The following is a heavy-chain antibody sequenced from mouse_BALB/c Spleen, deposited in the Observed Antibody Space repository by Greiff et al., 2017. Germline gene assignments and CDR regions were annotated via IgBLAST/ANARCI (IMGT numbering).Heavy chain of an antibody. J-gene: IGHJ4*01. CDR1: GFNIKDYY. V-gene: IGHV14-4*02. Sequence: EVQLQQSGAELVRSGASVKLSCTASGFNIKDYYMHWVKQRPEQGLEWIGWIDPENGDTEYAPKFQGKATMTADTSSNTAYLQLSSLTSEDTAVYYCNAGSSGVYYYAMDYWGQGTSVTVSS. CDR2: IDPENGDT. D-gene: IGHD3-1*01. CDR3: NAGSSGVYYYAMDY.